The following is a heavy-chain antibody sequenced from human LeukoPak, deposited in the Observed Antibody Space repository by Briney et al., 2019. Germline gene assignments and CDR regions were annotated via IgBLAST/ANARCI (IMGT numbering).Heavy chain of an antibody. CDR3: ASDYGDYVWFDP. Sequence: SETLSLTCAVYGGSFSGYYWSWIRQPPGKGLEWIGEINHSGSTNYNPSLKSRVTISVDKSKNQFSLKLSSVTAADTAVYYCASDYGDYVWFDPWGQGTLVTVSS. CDR2: INHSGST. V-gene: IGHV4-34*01. CDR1: GGSFSGYY. D-gene: IGHD4-17*01. J-gene: IGHJ5*02.